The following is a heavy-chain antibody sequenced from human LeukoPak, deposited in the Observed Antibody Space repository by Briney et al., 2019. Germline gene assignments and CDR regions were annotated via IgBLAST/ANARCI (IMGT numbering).Heavy chain of an antibody. CDR1: GGSISSYY. V-gene: IGHV4-59*01. CDR2: IDYSGST. J-gene: IGHJ6*02. Sequence: SETLSLTCTVSGGSISSYYWSWIRQPPGKGLELIGYIDYSGSTNYNPSLKSRVTISVDTSKNQFSLKLSSVTAADTAVYYCARGGYDFWSGYYSHYYYGMDVWGQGTTVTASS. CDR3: ARGGYDFWSGYYSHYYYGMDV. D-gene: IGHD3-3*01.